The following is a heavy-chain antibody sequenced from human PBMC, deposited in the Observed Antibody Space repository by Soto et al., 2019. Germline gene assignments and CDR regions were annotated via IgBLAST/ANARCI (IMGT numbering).Heavy chain of an antibody. V-gene: IGHV3-48*02. CDR2: ISSSSSTI. J-gene: IGHJ4*02. Sequence: GGSLRLSCAAPGFTFSSYSMNWVRQAPGKGLEWVSYISSSSSTIYYADSVKGRFTISRDNAKNSLYLQMNSLRDEDRAVYYCARGLYYYDSRGYWGYGGQGTLVTVSS. CDR1: GFTFSSYS. CDR3: ARGLYYYDSRGYWGY. D-gene: IGHD3-22*01.